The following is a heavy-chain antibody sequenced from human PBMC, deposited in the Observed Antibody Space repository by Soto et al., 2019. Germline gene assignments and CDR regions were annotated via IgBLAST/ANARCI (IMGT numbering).Heavy chain of an antibody. J-gene: IGHJ4*02. CDR1: GGSISGYY. Sequence: PSATLSLTCTVSGGSISGYYWSWIRQPPGKGLEWIGYVWHSGSTNYNPSLKSRVTISVDTSKNQFSLKLSSMTAEDTAVYSCASYGSGSYSFVYWGQGTLVTVSS. CDR2: VWHSGST. D-gene: IGHD3-10*01. CDR3: ASYGSGSYSFVY. V-gene: IGHV4-59*08.